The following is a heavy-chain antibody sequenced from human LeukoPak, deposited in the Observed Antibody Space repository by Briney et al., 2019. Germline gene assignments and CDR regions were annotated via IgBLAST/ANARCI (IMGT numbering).Heavy chain of an antibody. CDR1: GGSISSSNYY. CDR3: AGYRFQWLTYWYFDL. CDR2: IYSSGST. Sequence: SGTLSLTCSVSGGSISSSNYYWDWICQPPGKGPEWIGSIYSSGSTYYNPSLKSRITLSVDTSKNLFSLRLNSVTAADTALYYCAGYRFQWLTYWYFDLWGRGTLVTVSS. V-gene: IGHV4-39*07. J-gene: IGHJ2*01. D-gene: IGHD4/OR15-4a*01.